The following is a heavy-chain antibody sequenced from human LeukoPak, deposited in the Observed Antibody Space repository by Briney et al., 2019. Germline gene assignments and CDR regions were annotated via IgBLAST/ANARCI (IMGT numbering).Heavy chain of an antibody. CDR2: ISTYNGNT. J-gene: IGHJ4*02. Sequence: ASVKVSCKTSGYTFTNYDISWVRQAPGQGLEWMGWISTYNGNTKYAQNLQGRVTMTTDTSTTTAYMELRSLRSDDTAVYYCAREETDQPTYYYDSSGYYLDYWGQGTLVTVSS. D-gene: IGHD3-22*01. V-gene: IGHV1-18*04. CDR3: AREETDQPTYYYDSSGYYLDY. CDR1: GYTFTNYD.